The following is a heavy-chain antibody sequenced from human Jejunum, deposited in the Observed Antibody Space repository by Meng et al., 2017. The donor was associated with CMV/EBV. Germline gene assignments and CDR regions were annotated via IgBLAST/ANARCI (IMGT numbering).Heavy chain of an antibody. J-gene: IGHJ4*02. Sequence: CKAAGGTFSSYAITWVRQAPGQGLEWMGGIIPIFGTANYAQKFQGRVTMTTDESTTTAYMELISLRSEDTAIYFCACGSYREDYWGQGTLVTVSS. D-gene: IGHD3-16*02. CDR2: IIPIFGTA. CDR1: GGTFSSYA. V-gene: IGHV1-69*05. CDR3: ACGSYREDY.